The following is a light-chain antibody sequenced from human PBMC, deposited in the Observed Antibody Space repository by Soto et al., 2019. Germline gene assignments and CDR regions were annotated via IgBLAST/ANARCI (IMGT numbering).Light chain of an antibody. CDR2: GAS. CDR3: QQYGSSPGT. Sequence: EIVLTQSPGTLSSSPGERATLSCRASQTVTSNYLAWYQQKPGQAPRLLFFGASIRATGLPDRFSGGGSGTDFTLPISRLEPEDFAVYYCQQYGSSPGTFGQGTKVEVK. V-gene: IGKV3-20*01. J-gene: IGKJ1*01. CDR1: QTVTSNY.